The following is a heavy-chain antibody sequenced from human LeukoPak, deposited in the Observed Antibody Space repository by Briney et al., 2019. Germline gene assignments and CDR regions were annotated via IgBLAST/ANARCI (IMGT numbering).Heavy chain of an antibody. D-gene: IGHD6-13*01. Sequence: GGSLRLSCAASGFTFSSYAMSWVRQAPGKGLEWVSAISGSGGSTYYADSVKGRFTISRDNSKNTLYLQMNSLRAEDTAVYYCAAPIEQQLAKIYYGMDVWGQGTTVTVSS. CDR1: GFTFSSYA. J-gene: IGHJ6*02. CDR2: ISGSGGST. V-gene: IGHV3-23*01. CDR3: AAPIEQQLAKIYYGMDV.